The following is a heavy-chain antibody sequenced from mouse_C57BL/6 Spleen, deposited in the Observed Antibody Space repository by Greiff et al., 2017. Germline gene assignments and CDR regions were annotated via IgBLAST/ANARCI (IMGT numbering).Heavy chain of an antibody. CDR2: IWSGGST. Sequence: QVQLKESGPGLVQPSQSLSITCTVSGFSLTSYGVHWVRQSPGKGLEWLGVIWSGGSTDYNAAFISRQSISKDNSKSQVFFKMNSLQADDTAIYYCASSPITTGVAGGYFDVWGTGTTVTVSS. CDR1: GFSLTSYG. D-gene: IGHD1-1*01. V-gene: IGHV2-2*01. J-gene: IGHJ1*03. CDR3: ASSPITTGVAGGYFDV.